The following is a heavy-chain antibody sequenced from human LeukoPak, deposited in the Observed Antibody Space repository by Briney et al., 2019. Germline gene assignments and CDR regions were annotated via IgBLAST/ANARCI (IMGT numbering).Heavy chain of an antibody. CDR2: ISWDGNNK. CDR3: AKDFGSGWYYLDY. Sequence: GGSLRLSCAASGFTFSSYGMHWVRQAPGKGLEWVAAISWDGNNKYYADSVKGRFTISRDNSENTLYLQMNSLRAEDTAVYYCAKDFGSGWYYLDYWGQGTLVPVSS. CDR1: GFTFSSYG. D-gene: IGHD6-19*01. J-gene: IGHJ4*02. V-gene: IGHV3-30*18.